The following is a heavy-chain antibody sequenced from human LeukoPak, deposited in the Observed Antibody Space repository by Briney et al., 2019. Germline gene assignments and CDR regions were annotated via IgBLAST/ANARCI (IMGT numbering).Heavy chain of an antibody. CDR2: IYYSGSP. CDR1: GGSISSGDYY. J-gene: IGHJ4*02. V-gene: IGHV4-30-4*01. Sequence: PSETLSLTCTVSGGSISSGDYYWSWIRQPPGKGPEWIGHIYYSGSPYYNPSLRSRVTISVDTSKNQFSLKLSSVTAADTAVYYCATQDWSGTTLDYWGQGTLVTVSS. CDR3: ATQDWSGTTLDY. D-gene: IGHD3-3*01.